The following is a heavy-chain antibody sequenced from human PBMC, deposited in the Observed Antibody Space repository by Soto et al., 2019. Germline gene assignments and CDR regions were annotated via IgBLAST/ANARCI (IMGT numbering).Heavy chain of an antibody. CDR3: AKTRGGDFWSGYYLRQRGLDY. Sequence: PSETLSLTCTVSGGSISSGGYYWTWIRQHPGKGLEWIGYNYYSGITYYNPSLKSRVTISVDRSKNQFSLKLSSVTAADTAVYYCAKTRGGDFWSGYYLRQRGLDYWGQGTLVTVSS. D-gene: IGHD3-3*01. CDR1: GGSISSGGYY. CDR2: NYYSGIT. J-gene: IGHJ4*02. V-gene: IGHV4-31*03.